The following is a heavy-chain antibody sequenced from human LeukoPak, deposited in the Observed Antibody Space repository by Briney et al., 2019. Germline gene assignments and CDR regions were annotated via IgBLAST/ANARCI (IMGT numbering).Heavy chain of an antibody. CDR1: GGSISNNNYY. J-gene: IGHJ5*02. D-gene: IGHD1-26*01. CDR2: IYYSGSP. V-gene: IGHV4-39*01. Sequence: SETLSLTCTVSGGSISNNNYYWAWIRQPPGKGLECIGSIYYSGSPYYNPSLKSRVTISVDTSKNQFSLKLSSVTAADTAVYYCARHKWELPIIHLGTLTWFDPWGQGTLVTVSS. CDR3: ARHKWELPIIHLGTLTWFDP.